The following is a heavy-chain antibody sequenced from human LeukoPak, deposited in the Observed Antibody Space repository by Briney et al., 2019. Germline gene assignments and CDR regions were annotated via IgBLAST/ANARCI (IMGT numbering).Heavy chain of an antibody. J-gene: IGHJ3*02. CDR3: ARHLAYCGGDCYDAFDI. Sequence: GESLKIFCKGSGYSFTSYWIGWVRQMPGKGLEWMGIIYPGDSDTRYSPSFQGQVTISADKSISTAYLQWSSLKASDTAMYYCARHLAYCGGDCYDAFDIWGQGTMVTVSS. D-gene: IGHD2-21*02. CDR1: GYSFTSYW. V-gene: IGHV5-51*01. CDR2: IYPGDSDT.